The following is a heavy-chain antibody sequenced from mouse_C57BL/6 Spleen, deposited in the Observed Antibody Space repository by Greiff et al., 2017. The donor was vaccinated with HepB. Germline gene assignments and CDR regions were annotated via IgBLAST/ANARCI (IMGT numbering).Heavy chain of an antibody. CDR2: ISSGGSYT. V-gene: IGHV5-6*01. Sequence: EVQRVESGGDLVKPGGSLKLSCAASGFTFSSYGMSWVRQTPDKRLEWVATISSGGSYTYYPDSVKGRFTISRDNAKNTLYLQMSSLKSEDTAMYYGARHVTITYYFDYWGQGTTLTVSS. CDR3: ARHVTITYYFDY. CDR1: GFTFSSYG. J-gene: IGHJ2*01. D-gene: IGHD1-2*01.